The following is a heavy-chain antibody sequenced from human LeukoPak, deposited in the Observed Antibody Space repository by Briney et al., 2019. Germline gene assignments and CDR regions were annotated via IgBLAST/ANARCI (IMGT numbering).Heavy chain of an antibody. D-gene: IGHD3-10*01. Sequence: AGGSLRLSCAASGFTLDDYAAHWVRQAPGKGLEWVSHISGDGSSTYYADSVKGRFTISRDNSKNSLYLQMNSLRTEDTGLYYCAKDMTGDGDYGMDVWGQGTTVSVSS. CDR3: AKDMTGDGDYGMDV. V-gene: IGHV3-43*02. CDR2: ISGDGSST. J-gene: IGHJ6*02. CDR1: GFTLDDYA.